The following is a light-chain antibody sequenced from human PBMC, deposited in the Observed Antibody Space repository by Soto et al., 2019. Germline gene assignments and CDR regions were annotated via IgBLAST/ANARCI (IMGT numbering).Light chain of an antibody. V-gene: IGKV3-15*01. J-gene: IGKJ1*01. CDR3: QQYNNWPPTWT. CDR1: QSVSSN. Sequence: EILMTQSPDTLSVSPGERATLSCRASQSVSSNLAWYQPKPGQAPRLLIYAVSTRATGIPARFSGSGSGTEFTLTINSLQSEDFAVYYGQQYNNWPPTWTFGQGTKVEI. CDR2: AVS.